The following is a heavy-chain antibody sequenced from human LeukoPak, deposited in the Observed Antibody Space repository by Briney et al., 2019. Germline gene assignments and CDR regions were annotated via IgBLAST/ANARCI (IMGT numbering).Heavy chain of an antibody. V-gene: IGHV1-69*13. D-gene: IGHD2-15*01. J-gene: IGHJ4*02. CDR3: ARVVVVAATNYFDY. CDR1: GYTFTSYY. Sequence: SVKVSCKASGYTFTSYYMHWVRQAPGQGLEWMGGIIPIFGTANYAQKFQGRVTITADESTSTAYMEVSSLRSDDTGVYYCARVVVVAATNYFDYWGQGTLVTVSS. CDR2: IIPIFGTA.